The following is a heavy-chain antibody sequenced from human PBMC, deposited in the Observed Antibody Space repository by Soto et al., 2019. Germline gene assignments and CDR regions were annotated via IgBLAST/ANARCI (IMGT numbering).Heavy chain of an antibody. D-gene: IGHD3-3*01. V-gene: IGHV4-38-2*01. CDR3: ARGSPEYYDFWSGYYRPANWFDP. J-gene: IGHJ5*02. CDR1: GYSISSGYY. Sequence: SETLSLTCAVSGYSISSGYYWGWIRQPPGKGLEWIGSINHGGSTYYNPSLKSRVTISLDTSKSQFSLKLSSVTAADTAVYYCARGSPEYYDFWSGYYRPANWFDPWGQGTLVTVSS. CDR2: INHGGST.